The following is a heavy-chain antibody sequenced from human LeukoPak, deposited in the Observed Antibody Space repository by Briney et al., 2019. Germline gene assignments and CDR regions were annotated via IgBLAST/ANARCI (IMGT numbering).Heavy chain of an antibody. Sequence: PGGSLRLSCAASGFTFSSYSMNWVRQAPGKGLEWVSYISSSSSTIYYADSVKGRFTISRDNAKNSLYLQLSSLRAEDTALYYCAREYSSSSGRAFDIWGQGTMVTVSS. V-gene: IGHV3-48*01. D-gene: IGHD6-6*01. CDR1: GFTFSSYS. J-gene: IGHJ3*02. CDR3: AREYSSSSGRAFDI. CDR2: ISSSSSTI.